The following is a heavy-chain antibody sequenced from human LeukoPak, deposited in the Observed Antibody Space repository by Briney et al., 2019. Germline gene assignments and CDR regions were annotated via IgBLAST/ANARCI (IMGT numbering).Heavy chain of an antibody. V-gene: IGHV3-7*03. D-gene: IGHD6-6*01. J-gene: IGHJ4*02. Sequence: GGSLRLSCAASGFTFSSYWMTWVRQAPGKGLEWVANIKQDGSEKYYVDSVKGRFTISGDNAKNSLYLQMNSLRAEDTAVYYCAKSTAYSSSSGIDYWGQGTLVTVSS. CDR2: IKQDGSEK. CDR3: AKSTAYSSSSGIDY. CDR1: GFTFSSYW.